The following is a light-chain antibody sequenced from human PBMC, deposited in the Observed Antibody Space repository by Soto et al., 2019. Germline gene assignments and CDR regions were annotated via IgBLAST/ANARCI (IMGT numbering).Light chain of an antibody. Sequence: QSALTQPASVSGSPGQSLTISCTGTSSDIGGYNYVSWYQQHPGKAPRLMIYDVTIRPSGISDRFSGSKSGNTASLTISGLQGEDEADYYCSSYTSGRTVVVFGGGTKVTVL. V-gene: IGLV2-14*01. CDR2: DVT. J-gene: IGLJ2*01. CDR1: SSDIGGYNY. CDR3: SSYTSGRTVVV.